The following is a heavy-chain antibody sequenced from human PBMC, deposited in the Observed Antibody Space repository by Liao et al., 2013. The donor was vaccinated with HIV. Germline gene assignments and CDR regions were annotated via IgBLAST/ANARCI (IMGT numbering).Heavy chain of an antibody. CDR1: DGSISTYY. V-gene: IGHV4-4*07. D-gene: IGHD3-10*01. CDR3: ARTRRHYGSGKLCHYFYYYMDV. CDR2: FYSRGTT. J-gene: IGHJ6*03. Sequence: QVQLQESGPGLVKPSETLSLTCTVSDGSISTYYWSWIRQPAGKGLEWIGRFYSRGTTSYNPSLKSRVTTVSRHVQEPVLPEVTSVTAADTAVYYCARTRRHYGSGKLCHYFYYYMDVVAKRDRRSPSP.